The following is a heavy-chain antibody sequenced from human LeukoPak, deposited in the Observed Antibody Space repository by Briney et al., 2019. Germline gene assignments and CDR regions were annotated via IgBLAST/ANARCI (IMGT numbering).Heavy chain of an antibody. D-gene: IGHD4-23*01. Sequence: GGSLRLSCAASGFTFSSYGMHWVRQAPGKGLEGVAVIWYDGSNKYYADSVKGRFTISRDNSKNTLYLQMYSLRAEDTAVYYCARGGKGGKPFDYWGQGTLVTVSS. J-gene: IGHJ4*02. V-gene: IGHV3-33*01. CDR3: ARGGKGGKPFDY. CDR1: GFTFSSYG. CDR2: IWYDGSNK.